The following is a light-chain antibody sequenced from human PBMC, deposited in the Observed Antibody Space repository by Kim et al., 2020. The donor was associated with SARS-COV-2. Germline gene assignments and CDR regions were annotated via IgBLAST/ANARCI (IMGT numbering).Light chain of an antibody. Sequence: NFMLTQPPSVSESPGKTVILTCTRSGGSIATDFVQWFQQRPGSSPTTVIYGDQQRPSGVPDRFSGSVDSSSNSASLTISGLKTEDGADYYCQSYDDNKWVFGGGTQLNVL. CDR1: GGSIATDF. V-gene: IGLV6-57*01. CDR2: GDQ. CDR3: QSYDDNKWV. J-gene: IGLJ2*01.